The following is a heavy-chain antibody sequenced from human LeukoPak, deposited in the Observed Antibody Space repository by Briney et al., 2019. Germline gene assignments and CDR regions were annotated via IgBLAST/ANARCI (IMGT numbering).Heavy chain of an antibody. D-gene: IGHD3-10*01. J-gene: IGHJ4*02. V-gene: IGHV3-30-3*01. CDR3: ARARGFLHPFDY. CDR2: ISYDGSNK. CDR1: GFTFSSYA. Sequence: GGSLRLSCAASGFTFSSYAMHWVRQAPGKGLEWVAVISYDGSNKYYADSVKGRFTISGDNSKNTLYLQMNSLRAEDTAVYYCARARGFLHPFDYWGQGTLVTVSS.